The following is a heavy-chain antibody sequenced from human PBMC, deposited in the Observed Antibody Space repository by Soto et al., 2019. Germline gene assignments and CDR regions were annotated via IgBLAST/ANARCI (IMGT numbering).Heavy chain of an antibody. D-gene: IGHD3-16*02. V-gene: IGHV1-69*11. Sequence: QVHLVQSGTEVKKPGSSVKVSCKTSGGTFSSSAFSWVRQAPGQGLEWMGMIVPSLDTTNYAQKFQARVTITADEVTSTAYMELRSLRSEDTAVYYCARWPQPRYTADPYAGDVWGQGTRGIVSS. CDR1: GGTFSSSA. CDR3: ARWPQPRYTADPYAGDV. CDR2: IVPSLDTT. J-gene: IGHJ6*02.